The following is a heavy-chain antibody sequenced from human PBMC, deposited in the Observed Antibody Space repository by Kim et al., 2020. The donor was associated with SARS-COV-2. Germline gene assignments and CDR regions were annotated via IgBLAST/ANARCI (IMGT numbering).Heavy chain of an antibody. CDR3: ARDVYYGSGRP. CDR2: T. D-gene: IGHD3-10*01. Sequence: TSYADSVKGRFTISRDNAKNTLYRQMNSLRAEDTAVYYCARDVYYGSGRPWCQGTLVTVSS. J-gene: IGHJ5*02. V-gene: IGHV3-74*01.